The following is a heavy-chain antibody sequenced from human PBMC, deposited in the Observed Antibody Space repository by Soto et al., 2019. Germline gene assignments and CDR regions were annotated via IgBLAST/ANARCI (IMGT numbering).Heavy chain of an antibody. V-gene: IGHV1-18*04. D-gene: IGHD2-15*01. CDR3: ARARVVAAHHDY. CDR1: GYTFTSYG. Sequence: ASVKVSCKASGYTFTSYGISWVRQAPGQGLEWMGWISAYNGNTNYEQKLQGRFTMTTDTSTSTAYMELRSLRSDDTAVYYCARARVVAAHHDYWGQGTLVTVSS. CDR2: ISAYNGNT. J-gene: IGHJ4*02.